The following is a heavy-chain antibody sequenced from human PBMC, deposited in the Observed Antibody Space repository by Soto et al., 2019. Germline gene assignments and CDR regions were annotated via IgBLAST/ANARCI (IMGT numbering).Heavy chain of an antibody. CDR2: ISGGGGST. D-gene: IGHD6-19*01. J-gene: IGHJ6*02. Sequence: EVQLLESGGGLVQPGGSLRLSCAASGFTFNIYAMNWVRQAPGKGLEWVSTISGGGGSTYYADSVKGRFSISRDNSKNTLYLQMNSLRAEDTAVYFCAKGVVAGLDYYYGMDVWGQGTAVTVSS. V-gene: IGHV3-23*01. CDR1: GFTFNIYA. CDR3: AKGVVAGLDYYYGMDV.